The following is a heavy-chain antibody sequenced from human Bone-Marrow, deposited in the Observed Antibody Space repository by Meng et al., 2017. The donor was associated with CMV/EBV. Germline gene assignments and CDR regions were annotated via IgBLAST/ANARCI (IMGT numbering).Heavy chain of an antibody. D-gene: IGHD3-22*01. CDR1: GGTFSSYA. CDR2: IIPIFGTA. Sequence: SVKVSCKASGGTFSSYAISWVRQAPGQGLEWMGGIIPIFGTANYAQKSQGRVTITTDESTSTAYMELSSLRSEDTAVYYCARDSTYYYDSSGFPYGMDVWGQGTTVTVSS. J-gene: IGHJ6*02. V-gene: IGHV1-69*05. CDR3: ARDSTYYYDSSGFPYGMDV.